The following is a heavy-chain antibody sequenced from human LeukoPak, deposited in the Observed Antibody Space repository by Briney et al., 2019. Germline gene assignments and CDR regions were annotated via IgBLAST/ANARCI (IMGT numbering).Heavy chain of an antibody. D-gene: IGHD2-15*01. V-gene: IGHV4-31*03. CDR2: IYYSGST. CDR1: GGSISRGGYY. Sequence: SETLSLTCNVSGGSISRGGYYWSWIRQHPGKGLEWIGYIYYSGSTYYTPSLKRRVTISVDTSKNQFSLKLSSVTAADTAVYYCARDVVVAATGFRRWFDPWGQGTLVTVSS. CDR3: ARDVVVAATGFRRWFDP. J-gene: IGHJ5*02.